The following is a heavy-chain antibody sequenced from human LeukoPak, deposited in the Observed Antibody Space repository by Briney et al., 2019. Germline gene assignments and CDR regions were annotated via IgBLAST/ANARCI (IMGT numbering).Heavy chain of an antibody. J-gene: IGHJ3*02. CDR1: GGSISSYY. V-gene: IGHV4-59*01. CDR3: ARGRFLDAFDI. CDR2: IYYSGST. D-gene: IGHD3-3*01. Sequence: SETLSLTCTVSGGSISSYYWSWIRQPRGKGLEWIGYIYYSGSTKYKPSLKSRVTISVDTSKNQFSLKLSSVTAADTAVYYCARGRFLDAFDIWGQGTMVTVSS.